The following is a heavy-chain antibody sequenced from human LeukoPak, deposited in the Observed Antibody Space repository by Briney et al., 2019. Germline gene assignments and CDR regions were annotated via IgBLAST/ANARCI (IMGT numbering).Heavy chain of an antibody. CDR1: GFTFSSYA. J-gene: IGHJ3*02. CDR2: ISYDGSNK. Sequence: GGSLRLSCAASGFTFSSYAMSWVRQAPGKGLEWVAVISYDGSNKYYADSVKGRFTISRDNSKNTLYLQMNSLRAEDTAVYYCARYTANWNEYDAFDIWGQGTMVTVSS. D-gene: IGHD1-1*01. CDR3: ARYTANWNEYDAFDI. V-gene: IGHV3-30-3*01.